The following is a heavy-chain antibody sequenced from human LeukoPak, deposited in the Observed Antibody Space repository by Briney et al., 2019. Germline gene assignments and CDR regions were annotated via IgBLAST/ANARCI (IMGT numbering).Heavy chain of an antibody. CDR2: IYSGGST. J-gene: IGHJ4*02. D-gene: IGHD3-22*01. CDR1: GFTVSGNY. V-gene: IGHV3-53*01. Sequence: GGSLRLSCAASGFTVSGNYMSWVRQAPGRGLEWVLVIYSGGSTYYADSVKGRFTISRDNSKNTLYLEMNSLRAEDTAVYYCAREWLPYYFDYWGQGTLVTVSS. CDR3: AREWLPYYFDY.